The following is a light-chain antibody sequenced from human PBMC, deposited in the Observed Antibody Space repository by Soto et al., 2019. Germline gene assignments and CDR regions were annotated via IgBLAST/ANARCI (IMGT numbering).Light chain of an antibody. J-gene: IGKJ2*01. Sequence: EIVLTQSPGTLSLSPGERATLSCRASQSVSTTYLAWYQQKPGQAPTLLIYGASSRATGIPDRFSGSGSGTDFTLTISRLEPEDSAVYYCQPYGSSPYSFGQGTKLEIK. CDR3: QPYGSSPYS. V-gene: IGKV3-20*01. CDR2: GAS. CDR1: QSVSTTY.